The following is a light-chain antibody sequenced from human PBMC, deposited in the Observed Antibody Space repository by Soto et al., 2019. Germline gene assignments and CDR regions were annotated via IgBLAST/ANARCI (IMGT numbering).Light chain of an antibody. V-gene: IGLV2-14*03. CDR1: SSDVGGYNS. J-gene: IGLJ1*01. CDR2: GVS. CDR3: SSYTSSSTLV. Sequence: QSALTQPASVSGSPGQSITISCTGTSSDVGGYNSVSWYQQHPGKAPQFMIYGVSNRPSGVSSRFSGSKSGNTASLTISGVQAEDEADYYCSSYTSSSTLVFGTGTKVTVL.